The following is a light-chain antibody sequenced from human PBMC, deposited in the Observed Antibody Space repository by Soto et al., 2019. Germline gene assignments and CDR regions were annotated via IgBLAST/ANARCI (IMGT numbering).Light chain of an antibody. Sequence: DIQMTQSPSSLSASVGDRVTITCRASQDISVYLAWYQQKPGKVPKLLIYSASTLQSGVPSRFSGSGSGTDFTLTISRLQPEDVATYYCQKFNTAPLTFGQGTRLEIK. CDR2: SAS. J-gene: IGKJ5*01. CDR1: QDISVY. CDR3: QKFNTAPLT. V-gene: IGKV1-27*01.